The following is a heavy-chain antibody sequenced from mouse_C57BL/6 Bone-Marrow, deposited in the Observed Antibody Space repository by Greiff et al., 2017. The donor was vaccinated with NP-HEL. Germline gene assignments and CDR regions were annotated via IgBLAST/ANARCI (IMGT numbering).Heavy chain of an antibody. CDR2: ISYDGSN. V-gene: IGHV3-6*01. CDR3: ARERYYYGNCYDAY. J-gene: IGHJ3*01. D-gene: IGHD1-1*01. Sequence: EVQVVESGPGLVKPSQSLSLTCSVTGYSFTSGYYWNWIRQPPGNKLEWMGNISYDGSNNYNPSLKNRIPITRHTSTKQFFLKLNSVTPEDTATYYCARERYYYGNCYDAYWGQGTLVTVSA. CDR1: GYSFTSGYY.